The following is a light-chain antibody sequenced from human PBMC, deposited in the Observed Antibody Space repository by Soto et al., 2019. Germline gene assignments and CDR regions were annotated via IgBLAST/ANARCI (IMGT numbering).Light chain of an antibody. V-gene: IGKV3-15*01. CDR3: QQYNNWPVT. CDR1: QSPRTN. J-gene: IGKJ5*01. CDR2: GVS. Sequence: EVVMTQSPATLSVSPGERATLSCRASQSPRTNLAWYQQKPGQAPRLLIYGVSSRATGIPARFSGSGSGTYFTLTISSLQSEDFAVYFCQQYNNWPVTFGQGTRLEIK.